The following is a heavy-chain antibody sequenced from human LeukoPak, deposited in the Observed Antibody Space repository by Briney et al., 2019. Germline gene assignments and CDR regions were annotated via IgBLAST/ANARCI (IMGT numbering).Heavy chain of an antibody. CDR1: EFTFSSYW. CDR3: ARLVCTTIPCYGKFYFDY. CDR2: IKQDGGQI. V-gene: IGHV3-7*01. Sequence: HSGGSLRLSCAASEFTFSSYWMSWVRQAPGKGLEWVANIKQDGGQIYYLESVKGRFTVSRDNAKNSLYLQMNSLRAEDTAVYYCARLVCTTIPCYGKFYFDYWGQGTLVPVAS. D-gene: IGHD1-1*01. J-gene: IGHJ4*02.